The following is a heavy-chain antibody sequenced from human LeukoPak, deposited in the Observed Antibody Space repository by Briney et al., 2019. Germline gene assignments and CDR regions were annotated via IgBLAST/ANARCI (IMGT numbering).Heavy chain of an antibody. CDR3: ARDSRSSSWPFYYGIDV. CDR1: GGSISYYY. CDR2: IPNSGSI. V-gene: IGHV4-59*01. J-gene: IGHJ6*04. Sequence: KPSETLSLTCTVSGGSISYYYWSWIRQPPGKGLEWIGYIPNSGSINYNPSLKSRVTISLDTSKTQFSLRLSSVTAADTAVYYCARDSRSSSWPFYYGIDVWGKGTTVTVSS. D-gene: IGHD6-13*01.